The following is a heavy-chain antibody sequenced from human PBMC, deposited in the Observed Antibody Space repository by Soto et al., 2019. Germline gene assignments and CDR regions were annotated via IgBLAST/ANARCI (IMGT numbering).Heavy chain of an antibody. D-gene: IGHD6-13*01. CDR1: GFTFSSYE. J-gene: IGHJ4*02. CDR3: ARAASPFSSSYRFDS. V-gene: IGHV3-48*03. Sequence: EVQLVESGGGLTQPGGSLRLSCAASGFTFSSYEMNWVRQAPGKGPEWVLFITSSGTTIYYADSVKGRFTTSRDNARDSLYLQMDSLRAEDTAVYFCARAASPFSSSYRFDSWGLGTLVTVSS. CDR2: ITSSGTTI.